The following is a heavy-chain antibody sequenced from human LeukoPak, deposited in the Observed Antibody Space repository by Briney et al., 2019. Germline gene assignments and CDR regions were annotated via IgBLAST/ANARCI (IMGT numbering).Heavy chain of an antibody. J-gene: IGHJ5*02. CDR1: GGSFSGYY. V-gene: IGHV4-34*01. CDR2: INHSGST. D-gene: IGHD1-7*01. CDR3: ARSPLRAHNWNYRPVGNWFDP. Sequence: SETLSLTCAVYGGSFSGYYWSWIRQPPGKGLEWIGEINHSGSTNYNPSLKSRVTISVDTSKNQLSLKLSSVTAADTAVYYCARSPLRAHNWNYRPVGNWFDPWGQGTLVTVSS.